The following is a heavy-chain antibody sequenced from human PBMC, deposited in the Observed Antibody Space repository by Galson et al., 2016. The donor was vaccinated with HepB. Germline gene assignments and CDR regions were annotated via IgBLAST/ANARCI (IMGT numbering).Heavy chain of an antibody. D-gene: IGHD3-22*01. V-gene: IGHV4-31*03. Sequence: TLSLTCTISGGSVSSGGYFYWSWIRQHPGKGLEWIGYIFYSGGTYNNPSLKSRVSISVDTSKKQFSLTLSSVTAADTAVYYCAGGGDSRGYYLDSWGQGILVTVSS. J-gene: IGHJ4*02. CDR3: AGGGDSRGYYLDS. CDR1: GGSVSSGGYFY. CDR2: IFYSGGT.